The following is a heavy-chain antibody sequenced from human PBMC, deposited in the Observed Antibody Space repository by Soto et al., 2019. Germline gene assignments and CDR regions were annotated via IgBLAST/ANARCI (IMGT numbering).Heavy chain of an antibody. J-gene: IGHJ4*02. Sequence: EVQLLESGGGLVQPGGSLRLSCAASGFTFSSYAMSWVRPAPGKGLEWVSAISGSGGSTYSADSVKGRFTISRDNSKNTLYLQMNSLRAEDTAVYYCANSRPGGNRPFDYWGQGTLVTVSS. CDR1: GFTFSSYA. CDR2: ISGSGGST. V-gene: IGHV3-23*01. D-gene: IGHD2-15*01. CDR3: ANSRPGGNRPFDY.